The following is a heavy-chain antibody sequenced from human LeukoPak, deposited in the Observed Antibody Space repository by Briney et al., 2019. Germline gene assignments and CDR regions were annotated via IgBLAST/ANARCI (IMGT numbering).Heavy chain of an antibody. D-gene: IGHD4-23*01. Sequence: GGSLRLSCAASGFTFSSYAMHWVRQAPGKGLEWVAAISYDGSGNYYADSVKGRFTISRDNSKNTLFLQMDSLRAEDTAVYHCARGTVVRGTRLGNDYWGQGTLVTVSS. V-gene: IGHV3-30-3*01. CDR2: ISYDGSGN. CDR1: GFTFSSYA. CDR3: ARGTVVRGTRLGNDY. J-gene: IGHJ4*02.